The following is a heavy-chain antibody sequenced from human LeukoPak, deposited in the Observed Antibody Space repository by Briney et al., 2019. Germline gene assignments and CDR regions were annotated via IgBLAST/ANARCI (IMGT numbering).Heavy chain of an antibody. Sequence: ASVKVSCKASGGTFSSYGISWVRQAPGQGLEWMGRIIPVLGIVKYAQKFQGRVTITADKSTSTAYMELSSLRSEDTAVYYCAKEPKWLDYGMDVWGQGTTVTVSS. V-gene: IGHV1-69*04. CDR1: GGTFSSYG. CDR3: AKEPKWLDYGMDV. CDR2: IIPVLGIV. D-gene: IGHD6-19*01. J-gene: IGHJ6*02.